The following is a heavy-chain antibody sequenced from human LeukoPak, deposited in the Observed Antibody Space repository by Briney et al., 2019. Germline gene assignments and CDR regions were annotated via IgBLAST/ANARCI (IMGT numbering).Heavy chain of an antibody. CDR3: ATQARGYFYY. V-gene: IGHV1-24*01. J-gene: IGHJ4*02. CDR1: GYXLTQLA. Sequence: ASVKVSCKVSGYXLTQLAIHWVRQAPGKGLEWMGGFDPEDGETVYAQKFQDRVTMTEDTSTDTASMELTSLASEATAAYYCATQARGYFYYWGQGTLVTVSS. CDR2: FDPEDGET.